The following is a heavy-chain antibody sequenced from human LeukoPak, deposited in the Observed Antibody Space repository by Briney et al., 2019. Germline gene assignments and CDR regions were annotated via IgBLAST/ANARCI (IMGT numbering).Heavy chain of an antibody. CDR3: ARLVGETYYYYGMDV. D-gene: IGHD2-21*01. CDR1: GGSISNYY. Sequence: PSETLSLTCTVSGGSISNYYWSWIRQPPGKGLEWIGYIYYIGSTNYNPSLKSRVTIPVDTSKNQFSLKLSSVTTADTAVYYCARLVGETYYYYGMDVWGQGTTVAVSS. J-gene: IGHJ6*02. CDR2: IYYIGST. V-gene: IGHV4-59*08.